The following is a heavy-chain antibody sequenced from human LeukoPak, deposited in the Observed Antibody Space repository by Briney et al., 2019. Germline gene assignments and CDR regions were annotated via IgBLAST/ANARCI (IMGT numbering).Heavy chain of an antibody. V-gene: IGHV4-34*01. CDR1: GGSFSGYC. CDR2: INHSVST. J-gene: IGHJ5*02. D-gene: IGHD5-24*01. Sequence: SETLSLTCAVYGGSFSGYCWGWIRQPPGKGLEWIGDINHSVSTNYNPSLKSRVTISVDTSKNQFSLKLTSVTAADTAVYYCARGQGWNRFDPWGQGTLVTVSS. CDR3: ARGQGWNRFDP.